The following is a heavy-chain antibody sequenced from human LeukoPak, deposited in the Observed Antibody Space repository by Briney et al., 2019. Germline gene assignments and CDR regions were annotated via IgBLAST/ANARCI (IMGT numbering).Heavy chain of an antibody. J-gene: IGHJ4*02. CDR1: GGSISNYY. CDR2: IYSSGST. CDR3: GRALGSGSYIDF. Sequence: SETLSLTCTVSGGSISNYYWSWIRQPAGKGLEWIVHIYSSGSTNYNPSLKSRVTMSLDTSNRQFFLKLSSVTAADTAVYYCGRALGSGSYIDFWGQGTLVTVSS. V-gene: IGHV4-4*07. D-gene: IGHD1-26*01.